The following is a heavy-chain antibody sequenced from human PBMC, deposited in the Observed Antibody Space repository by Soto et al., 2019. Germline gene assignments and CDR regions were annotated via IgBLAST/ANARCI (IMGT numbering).Heavy chain of an antibody. CDR1: GFTFSGSA. Sequence: GGSLRLSCAASGFTFSGSAMHWVRQASGKGLEWVGRIRSKANSYATAYAASVKGRFTISRDDSKNTAYLQMNSLKTEDTAVYYCTPNSGGYYDSSGSDYWGQGTLVTVSS. J-gene: IGHJ4*02. CDR2: IRSKANSYAT. D-gene: IGHD3-22*01. V-gene: IGHV3-73*01. CDR3: TPNSGGYYDSSGSDY.